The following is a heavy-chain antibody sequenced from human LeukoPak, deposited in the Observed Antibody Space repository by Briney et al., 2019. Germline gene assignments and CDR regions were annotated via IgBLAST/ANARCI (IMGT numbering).Heavy chain of an antibody. CDR1: GGSISSYY. CDR2: IYHSGST. CDR3: ARAPWVGSSWSWGAKRPLYYFDY. V-gene: IGHV4-59*01. J-gene: IGHJ4*02. D-gene: IGHD6-13*01. Sequence: SETLSLTCTVSGGSISSYYWSWIRQPPGKGLEWIGYIYHSGSTNYNPSLKSRVTISVDTSKNQFSLKLSSVTAADTAVYYCARAPWVGSSWSWGAKRPLYYFDYWGQGTLVTVSS.